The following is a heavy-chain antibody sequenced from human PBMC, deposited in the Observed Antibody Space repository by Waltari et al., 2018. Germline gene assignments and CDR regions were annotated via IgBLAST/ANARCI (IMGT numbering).Heavy chain of an antibody. J-gene: IGHJ6*02. V-gene: IGHV4-39*01. CDR1: GGSISSSSYY. CDR3: ARQLDYDFWSGNYYYGMDV. D-gene: IGHD3-3*01. Sequence: QLQLQESGPGLVKPSETLSLTCTVSGGSISSSSYYWGWIRPPPGKGLEWIGSIYYSGSTYYNPSLKSRVTISVDTSKNQFSLKLSSVTAADTAVYYCARQLDYDFWSGNYYYGMDVWGQGTTVTVSS. CDR2: IYYSGST.